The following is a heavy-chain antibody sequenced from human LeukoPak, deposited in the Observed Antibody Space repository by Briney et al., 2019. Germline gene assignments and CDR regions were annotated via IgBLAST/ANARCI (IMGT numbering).Heavy chain of an antibody. Sequence: PSETLSLTCTVSGGSISSSSYYWGWIRQPPGKGLEWIRSIYYSGSTYYNPSLKSRVTISVDTSKNQFSLKLSSVTAADTAVYYCASSKGLAGAFDIWGQRTMVTVSS. CDR3: ASSKGLAGAFDI. V-gene: IGHV4-39*01. CDR1: GGSISSSSYY. CDR2: IYYSGST. J-gene: IGHJ3*02. D-gene: IGHD5-12*01.